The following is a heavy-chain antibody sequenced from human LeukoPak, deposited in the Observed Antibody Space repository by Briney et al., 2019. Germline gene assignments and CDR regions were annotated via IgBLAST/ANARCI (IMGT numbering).Heavy chain of an antibody. CDR1: GGSISRLY. CDR2: IYYSGST. Sequence: SETLSLTCAVSGGSISRLYWRWIRPPTGKGLEWIGYIYYSGSTNYNPSLRSRVTISVDASGIQFSLKLTSVTAADTAVYYCARDRTAGGTVDSWGQGTLVTVSS. D-gene: IGHD6-13*01. CDR3: ARDRTAGGTVDS. J-gene: IGHJ4*02. V-gene: IGHV4-59*11.